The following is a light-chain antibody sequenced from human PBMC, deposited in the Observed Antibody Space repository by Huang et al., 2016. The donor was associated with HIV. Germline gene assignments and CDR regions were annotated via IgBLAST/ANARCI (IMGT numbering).Light chain of an antibody. CDR3: QQRYAWPYT. CDR2: DTS. V-gene: IGKV3-11*01. CDR1: QSISGY. Sequence: EIALTQSPATLSLSPGERATLSCRASQSISGYLIWYQQKPGQAPRLLIYDTSKRAACIPARFSGRGSGTDFSLTISSLEPEDFAVYYCQQRYAWPYTFGLGTMLDVK. J-gene: IGKJ2*01.